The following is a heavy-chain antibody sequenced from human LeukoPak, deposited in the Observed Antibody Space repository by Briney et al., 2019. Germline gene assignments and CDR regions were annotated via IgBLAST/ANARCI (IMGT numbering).Heavy chain of an antibody. Sequence: SETLSLTCTVSGGSIGTYYWSWIRQSPGKGLEWIGYIYVTGTRYNPYLQSRVTISVDRSRNQFFLKMSPVTAADTAVYYCARHIGGGIEDMDVWGKGTQVIVSS. D-gene: IGHD3-16*02. CDR2: IYVTGT. J-gene: IGHJ6*03. CDR1: GGSIGTYY. V-gene: IGHV4-59*08. CDR3: ARHIGGGIEDMDV.